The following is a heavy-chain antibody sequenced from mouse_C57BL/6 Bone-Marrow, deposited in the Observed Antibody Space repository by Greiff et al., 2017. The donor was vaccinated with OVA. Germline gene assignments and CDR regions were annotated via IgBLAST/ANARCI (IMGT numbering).Heavy chain of an antibody. J-gene: IGHJ4*01. CDR2: INPDSSTI. Sequence: VKVVESGGGLVQPGGSLKLSCAASGIDFSRYWMSWVRRAPGKGLEWIGEINPDSSTINYAPSLKDKFIISRDNAKNTLYLQMSKVRSEDTALYYCAIYYGSSYYAMDYWGQGTSVTVSS. D-gene: IGHD1-1*01. CDR1: GIDFSRYW. V-gene: IGHV4-1*01. CDR3: AIYYGSSYYAMDY.